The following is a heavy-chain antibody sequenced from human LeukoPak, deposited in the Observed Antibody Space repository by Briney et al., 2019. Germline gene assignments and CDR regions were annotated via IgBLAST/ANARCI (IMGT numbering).Heavy chain of an antibody. CDR3: ARLRWSYYFDI. J-gene: IGHJ4*02. V-gene: IGHV4-34*01. CDR1: GGSFSGYY. Sequence: SETLSLTCAVYGGSFSGYYWSWIRQPPGKGLEWIGEINHSGSTNYNPSLKSRVTISVDTSKNQFSLKLSSVTAADTALYYCARLRWSYYFDIWGQGTLVTVSS. CDR2: INHSGST. D-gene: IGHD5-24*01.